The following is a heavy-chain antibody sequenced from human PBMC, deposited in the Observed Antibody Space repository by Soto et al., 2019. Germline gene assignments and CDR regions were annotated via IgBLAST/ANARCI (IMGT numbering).Heavy chain of an antibody. J-gene: IGHJ4*02. CDR1: GFTFSSYA. CDR3: ARRGYGLYFDY. V-gene: IGHV3-64*01. D-gene: IGHD3-10*01. Sequence: EVQLVESGGGLVQPGGSLRLSCVASGFTFSSYAMHWVRQAPGKGLEFVSVICGDGGSTYYANSVKGRFTIFRDNSKNTLYLQMGSLRAEDMAVYYCARRGYGLYFDYWGQGTLVTVSS. CDR2: ICGDGGST.